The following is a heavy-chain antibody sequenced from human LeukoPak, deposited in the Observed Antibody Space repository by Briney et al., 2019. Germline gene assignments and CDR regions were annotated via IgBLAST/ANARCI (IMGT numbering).Heavy chain of an antibody. CDR1: GFTVSSNY. CDR3: ATHIAMAGVFEY. Sequence: GGSLRLSCAASGFTVSSNYMTWVRQAPGKGLEWVSVIYSGGSTYYADSVQGRFTISRDNSKNTLYLQMNSLRAEDTAVYYCATHIAMAGVFEYWGQGTLVTVSS. D-gene: IGHD6-19*01. V-gene: IGHV3-53*01. J-gene: IGHJ4*02. CDR2: IYSGGST.